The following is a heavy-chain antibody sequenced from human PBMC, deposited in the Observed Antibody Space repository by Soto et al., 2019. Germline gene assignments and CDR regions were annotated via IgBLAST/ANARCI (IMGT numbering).Heavy chain of an antibody. Sequence: GGSLRLSCAASGLTFSNYAMSWVRQAPGKGLQWVSGISGSGGSTYYADSVKGRFTISRDNSKNTLYLQMNSLRAEDTAVYYCAKDQGSSWYEIDYWGQGTLVTVSS. D-gene: IGHD6-13*01. V-gene: IGHV3-23*01. J-gene: IGHJ4*02. CDR3: AKDQGSSWYEIDY. CDR1: GLTFSNYA. CDR2: ISGSGGST.